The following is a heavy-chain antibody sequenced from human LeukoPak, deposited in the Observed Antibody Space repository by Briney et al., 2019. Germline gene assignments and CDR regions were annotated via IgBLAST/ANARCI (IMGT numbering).Heavy chain of an antibody. CDR2: IYYSGST. D-gene: IGHD3-22*01. V-gene: IGHV4-31*03. CDR1: GGSISSGGYY. CDR3: ARVAVGYSFDY. Sequence: TLSLTCTVSGGSISSGGYYWSWIRQHPGKGLEWIGYIYYSGSTYYNPSLKSRVTISVDTSKNQFSLKLSSVTAADTAVYYCARVAVGYSFDYWGQGTLVTVSS. J-gene: IGHJ4*02.